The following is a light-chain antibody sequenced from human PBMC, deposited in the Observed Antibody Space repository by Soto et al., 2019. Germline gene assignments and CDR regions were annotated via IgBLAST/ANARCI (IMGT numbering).Light chain of an antibody. Sequence: DIQMTQSPSSLSASVGDRVTITCQARQDIGKSLNWYQQKPGKAPDLLIYDASNLETGVPSNFSGSGSGTDFTFTINSLQPEDIATYYCQQSHNLPFTFGPGTKVELK. CDR2: DAS. J-gene: IGKJ3*01. V-gene: IGKV1-33*01. CDR1: QDIGKS. CDR3: QQSHNLPFT.